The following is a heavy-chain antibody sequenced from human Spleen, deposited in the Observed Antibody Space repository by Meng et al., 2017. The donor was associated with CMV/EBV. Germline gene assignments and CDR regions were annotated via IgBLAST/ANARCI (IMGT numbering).Heavy chain of an antibody. J-gene: IGHJ3*02. D-gene: IGHD1-20*01. CDR1: GCTFTYRW. Sequence: GCTFTYRWLHWVRQAPGHRLEWMGRFKPLNGDATYAQNFQDGVTIVSSGSMPTVYMALNSLTSEHRAMYYCASSSITGMSWCAVDIWGQGTMVTVSS. V-gene: IGHV1-45*02. CDR3: ASSSITGMSWCAVDI. CDR2: FKPLNGDA.